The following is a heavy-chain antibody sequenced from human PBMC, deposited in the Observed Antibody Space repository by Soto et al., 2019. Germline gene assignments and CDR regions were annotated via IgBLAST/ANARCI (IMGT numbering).Heavy chain of an antibody. J-gene: IGHJ6*02. CDR3: ARDQRFYDFWSGYPDYYYYYGMDV. D-gene: IGHD3-3*01. CDR1: GFTFSSYD. V-gene: IGHV3-13*01. CDR2: IGTAGDT. Sequence: GGSLRLSCAASGFTFSSYDMHWVRQATGKGLEWVSAIGTAGDTYYPGSVKGRFTISRENAKNSLYLQMNSLRAEDTAVYYCARDQRFYDFWSGYPDYYYYYGMDVWGQGTTVTVSS.